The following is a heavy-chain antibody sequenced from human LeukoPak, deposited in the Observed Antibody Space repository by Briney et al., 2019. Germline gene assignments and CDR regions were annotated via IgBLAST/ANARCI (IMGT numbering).Heavy chain of an antibody. D-gene: IGHD4-23*01. Sequence: PGGSFRLSCAGSGFNFQYAWMTWVRQAPGKGPEWVGRIKSKRDGETTDYTTLVKSRFSISRDDSKNTVYLQMNSLRTEDTAVYYCTSLVGSPTYWGQGTLVAVSS. CDR1: GFNFQYAW. J-gene: IGHJ4*02. CDR3: TSLVGSPTY. V-gene: IGHV3-15*01. CDR2: IKSKRDGETT.